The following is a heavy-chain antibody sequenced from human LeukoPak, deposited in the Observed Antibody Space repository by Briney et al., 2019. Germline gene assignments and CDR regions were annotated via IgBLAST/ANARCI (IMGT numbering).Heavy chain of an antibody. CDR3: ARDDDILTGYSPDY. D-gene: IGHD3-9*01. CDR1: GLRFTSYG. J-gene: IGHJ4*02. V-gene: IGHV1-18*04. Sequence: ASDTVPSKASGLRFTSYGFRWVRQAPGQGLERMGCISAYSCNTYYAQTLQGRVSMTTDTSTSTAYMERRSLRSDDTAVYYCARDDDILTGYSPDYWGQGTLVTVSS. CDR2: ISAYSCNT.